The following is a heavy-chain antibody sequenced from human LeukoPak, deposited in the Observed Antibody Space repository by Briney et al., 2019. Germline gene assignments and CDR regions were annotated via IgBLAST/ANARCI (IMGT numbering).Heavy chain of an antibody. Sequence: ASVKVSCKASGGTFSSYAISWVRQAPGQGLEWMGWMNPNSGNTGYAQKFQGRVTMTRNTSISTAYMELSSLRSEDTAVYYCARGDTYYYGSGSYCDYWGQGTLVTVSS. CDR1: GGTFSSYA. CDR3: ARGDTYYYGSGSYCDY. J-gene: IGHJ4*02. V-gene: IGHV1-8*02. D-gene: IGHD3-10*01. CDR2: MNPNSGNT.